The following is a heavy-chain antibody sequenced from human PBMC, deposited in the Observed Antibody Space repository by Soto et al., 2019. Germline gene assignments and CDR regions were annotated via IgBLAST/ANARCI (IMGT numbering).Heavy chain of an antibody. D-gene: IGHD2-15*01. J-gene: IGHJ5*02. Sequence: SGPRLVNPTQTLTLTCTFSGFSLTTSGVGVAWIRQPPGKALEWLTVIFWNDDKQYSPSLKSRLTITKDTPKNQVVLTMTNMDPADTATYYCVRRLTITPRQVVNCFDPWGQGTLVTSPQ. V-gene: IGHV2-5*01. CDR2: IFWNDDK. CDR1: GFSLTTSGVG. CDR3: VRRLTITPRQVVNCFDP.